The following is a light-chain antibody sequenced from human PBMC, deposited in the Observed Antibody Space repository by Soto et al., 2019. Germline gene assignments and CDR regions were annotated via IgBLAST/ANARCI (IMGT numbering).Light chain of an antibody. CDR2: GAS. CDR1: QSINNNF. V-gene: IGKV3-20*01. Sequence: EIVLTQYPGTLSLSPGERATLPCRASQSINNNFLAWYQQKPGQAPRLLIYGASTRAAGIPDRFTGSGSGTDFTLTVSRLEPEDFAVYYCHQWDGTFGQGTKV. CDR3: HQWDGT. J-gene: IGKJ1*01.